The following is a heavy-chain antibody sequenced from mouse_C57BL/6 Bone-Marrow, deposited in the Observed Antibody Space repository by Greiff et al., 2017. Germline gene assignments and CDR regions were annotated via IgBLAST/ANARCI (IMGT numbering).Heavy chain of an antibody. D-gene: IGHD1-1*01. J-gene: IGHJ4*01. CDR1: GYTFTSYW. Sequence: QVQLQQPGAELVKPGASVKMSCKASGYTFTSYWITWVKQRPGQGLEWIGDIYPGSGSTNYNEKFKSKATLTVDTSSSTAYMQLSSLTSEDAAVYYCAILLLRFYYAMDYWGQGTSVTVSS. CDR3: AILLLRFYYAMDY. V-gene: IGHV1-55*01. CDR2: IYPGSGST.